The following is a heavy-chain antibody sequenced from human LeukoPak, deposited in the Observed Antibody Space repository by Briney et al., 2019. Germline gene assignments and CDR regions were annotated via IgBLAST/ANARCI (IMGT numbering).Heavy chain of an antibody. CDR1: AFTFNTYW. D-gene: IGHD3-9*01. Sequence: GGSLRLSCAASAFTFNTYWMHWVRQVPGRGLEWVSRINGGESSTNYADSVKGRFTISRDNSKNTLYPQMNSLRAEDTAVYYCAKDLLPSGRYFDWSADVWGQGTLVTVSS. J-gene: IGHJ4*02. V-gene: IGHV3-74*01. CDR2: INGGESST. CDR3: AKDLLPSGRYFDWSADV.